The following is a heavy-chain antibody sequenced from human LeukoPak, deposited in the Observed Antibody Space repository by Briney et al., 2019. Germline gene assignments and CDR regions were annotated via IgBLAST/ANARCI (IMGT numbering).Heavy chain of an antibody. CDR2: IYYSGST. Sequence: SETLSLTCTVSGGSISSSSYYWGWILQPPGKGLEWIGSIYYSGSTYYNPSLKSRVTISVDTSKNQFSLKLSSVTAADTAVYYCARGPSRGIAAAGGYYFDYWGQGTLVTVSS. D-gene: IGHD6-13*01. V-gene: IGHV4-39*01. CDR1: GGSISSSSYY. J-gene: IGHJ4*02. CDR3: ARGPSRGIAAAGGYYFDY.